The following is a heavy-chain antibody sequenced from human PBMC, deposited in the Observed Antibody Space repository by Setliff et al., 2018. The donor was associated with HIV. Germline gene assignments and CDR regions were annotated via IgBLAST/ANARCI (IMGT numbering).Heavy chain of an antibody. CDR3: ARDLIWGFDY. V-gene: IGHV3-23*01. J-gene: IGHJ4*02. CDR2: ISDSGGGT. Sequence: PGGSLRLSCAASGFAFSTYAMSWVRQAPGKGLEWVSAISDSGGGTYYADSVKGRFTVSRDNSKYTLYLQMNSLRVEDTAVYYCARDLIWGFDYWGQGTPVTVSS. CDR1: GFAFSTYA. D-gene: IGHD3-16*01.